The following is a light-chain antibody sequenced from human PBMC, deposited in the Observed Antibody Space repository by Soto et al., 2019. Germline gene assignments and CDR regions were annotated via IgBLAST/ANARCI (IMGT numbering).Light chain of an antibody. CDR3: QQYNDFSRM. V-gene: IGKV1-5*03. Sequence: DIQMTQSPSTLAASVGDTVTITCRASRNVDIWLAWYQQKSGKVPRLLIYRTSVLESGVPSRFRGSGSGTEFTLTISSLQPDDFATYYCQQYNDFSRMFGQGTKVEIK. CDR1: RNVDIW. J-gene: IGKJ1*01. CDR2: RTS.